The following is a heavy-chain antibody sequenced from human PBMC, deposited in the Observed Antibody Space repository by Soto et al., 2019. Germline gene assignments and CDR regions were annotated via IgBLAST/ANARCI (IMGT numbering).Heavy chain of an antibody. Sequence: ASVKVSCKASGYTFTGYYMHWVRQAPGQGLEWMGWINPNSGGTNYAQKFQGWVTMTRDTSISTAYMELSRLRSDDTAVYYCARAVITMVRGVPTPFDAFDIWGQGTMVTVSS. CDR3: ARAVITMVRGVPTPFDAFDI. CDR1: GYTFTGYY. V-gene: IGHV1-2*04. D-gene: IGHD3-10*01. CDR2: INPNSGGT. J-gene: IGHJ3*02.